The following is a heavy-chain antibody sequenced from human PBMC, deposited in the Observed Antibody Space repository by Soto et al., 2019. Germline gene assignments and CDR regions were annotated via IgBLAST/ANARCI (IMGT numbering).Heavy chain of an antibody. Sequence: QLQLQESGPGLVKPSETLSLTCSVSGDSINSDKYYWGWIRQPPGKGLEWIGSIYYRGNTYYNPSLKTRVTISLDKSKSQFSLKLNSVTAADSAMYFCARLEGLATISYYFDFWGQGALVTVSS. V-gene: IGHV4-39*01. D-gene: IGHD3-9*01. J-gene: IGHJ4*02. CDR2: IYYRGNT. CDR1: GDSINSDKYY. CDR3: ARLEGLATISYYFDF.